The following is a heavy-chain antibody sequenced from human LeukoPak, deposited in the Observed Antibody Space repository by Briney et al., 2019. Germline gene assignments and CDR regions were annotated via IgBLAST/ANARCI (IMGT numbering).Heavy chain of an antibody. J-gene: IGHJ4*02. CDR3: VKMPVSYSSGWSNFDY. CDR2: ISGSGGST. CDR1: GFTFSSYA. Sequence: GGSLRLSCAVSGFTFSSYAMSWVRQAPGKGLEWVSGISGSGGSTYYADSVKGRFTISRDKSKNTLYLQMNSLRAEDTAVYYCVKMPVSYSSGWSNFDYWGQGNLVTVSS. D-gene: IGHD6-19*01. V-gene: IGHV3-23*01.